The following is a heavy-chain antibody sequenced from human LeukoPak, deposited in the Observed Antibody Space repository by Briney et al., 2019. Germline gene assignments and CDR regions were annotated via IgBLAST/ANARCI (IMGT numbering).Heavy chain of an antibody. CDR3: ARGAYSSSWYRDY. V-gene: IGHV3-53*01. D-gene: IGHD6-13*01. J-gene: IGHJ4*02. CDR2: IYSGGST. CDR1: GFTVSSNY. Sequence: PGGSLRLSCAASGFTVSSNYMSWVRQAPGKGLEWVSVIYSGGSTYYADSVKGRFTISRDNSKNTLYLQMNSLRAEDTAVYYCARGAYSSSWYRDYWGQGTLVTVSS.